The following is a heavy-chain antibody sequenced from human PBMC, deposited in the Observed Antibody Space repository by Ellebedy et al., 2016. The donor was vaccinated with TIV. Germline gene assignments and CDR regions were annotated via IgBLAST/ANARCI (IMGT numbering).Heavy chain of an antibody. CDR1: GGSFSDYY. CDR3: ARRTSGGIDS. Sequence: SETLSLXXAVYGGSFSDYYWSWVRQPPGKGLEWIGEINHNGSPNYNPSFKSRVVMSVDTSKNQFSLKFTSMTAADTASYYCARRTSGGIDSWGQGMLVTVSS. D-gene: IGHD3/OR15-3a*01. J-gene: IGHJ4*02. V-gene: IGHV4-34*01. CDR2: INHNGSP.